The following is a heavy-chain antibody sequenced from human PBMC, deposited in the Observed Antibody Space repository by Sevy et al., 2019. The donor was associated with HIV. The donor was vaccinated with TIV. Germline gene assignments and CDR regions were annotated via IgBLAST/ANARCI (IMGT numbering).Heavy chain of an antibody. Sequence: GESLKISCKGSGYIFTSYWIGWVRQMSGKGLECMGIIYPGDSDTRYSPSFQGQVTISADKSINTAYLQWSSLKASDTAMYYCARQDPTYYYGMDVWGQGTTVTVSS. J-gene: IGHJ6*02. D-gene: IGHD1-1*01. CDR2: IYPGDSDT. CDR1: GYIFTSYW. CDR3: ARQDPTYYYGMDV. V-gene: IGHV5-51*01.